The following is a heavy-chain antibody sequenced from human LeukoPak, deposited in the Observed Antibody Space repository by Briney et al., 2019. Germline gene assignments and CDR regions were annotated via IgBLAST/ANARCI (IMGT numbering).Heavy chain of an antibody. CDR2: IRQDESER. J-gene: IGHJ4*02. CDR3: ARDWFHAIDY. V-gene: IGHV3-7*01. Sequence: GGSLRLSCEGSGFSFSSYWMTWVRQLPGKGPEWVANIRQDESERYFADSVKGRFTISRDNAKKSVYLHMSSLRAEDTAVYYCARDWFHAIDYWGQGTLVTVSS. CDR1: GFSFSSYW. D-gene: IGHD2/OR15-2a*01.